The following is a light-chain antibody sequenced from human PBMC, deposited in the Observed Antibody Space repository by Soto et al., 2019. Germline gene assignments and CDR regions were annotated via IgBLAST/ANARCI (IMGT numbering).Light chain of an antibody. V-gene: IGLV2-11*01. CDR1: SSDVGGYDY. CDR3: CSYAGNSLV. Sequence: QPVLTQPRSVSGSPGQSVTISCTGTSSDVGGYDYVSWHQQHPGKAPKVMIYDVTKRPSGVPDRFSGSKSGNTASLTISGLQAEDEADYYCCSYAGNSLVFGTGTKVTVL. CDR2: DVT. J-gene: IGLJ1*01.